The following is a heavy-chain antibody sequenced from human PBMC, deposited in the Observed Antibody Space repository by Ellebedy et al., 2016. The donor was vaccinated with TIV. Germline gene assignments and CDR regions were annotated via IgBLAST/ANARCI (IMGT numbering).Heavy chain of an antibody. CDR2: INPNSGGT. CDR3: ARGGYSYGSGDFDY. CDR1: GYTFTGYY. Sequence: ASVKVSCKASGYTFTGYYMHWVRQAPGQGLEWMGWINPNSGGTNYAQKFQGWVTMTRDTSINTAYMDLSSLRSEDTAVYYCARGGYSYGSGDFDYWGQGTLVTVSS. J-gene: IGHJ4*02. V-gene: IGHV1-2*04. D-gene: IGHD5-18*01.